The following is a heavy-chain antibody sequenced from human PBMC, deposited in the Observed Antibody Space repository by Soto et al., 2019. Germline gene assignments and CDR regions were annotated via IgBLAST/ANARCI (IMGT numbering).Heavy chain of an antibody. Sequence: ASVKVSCKASGYTFTSYYMHWVRQAPGQGLEWMGIINPSGGSTSYAQKFQGRVTMTRDTSTSTVYMELSSLRSEDTAVYYCARGIVVVPAAIFDSSSWYSALSLDYWGQGTLVSVPQ. V-gene: IGHV1-46*01. J-gene: IGHJ4*02. D-gene: IGHD2-2*02. CDR2: INPSGGST. CDR1: GYTFTSYY. CDR3: ARGIVVVPAAIFDSSSWYSALSLDY.